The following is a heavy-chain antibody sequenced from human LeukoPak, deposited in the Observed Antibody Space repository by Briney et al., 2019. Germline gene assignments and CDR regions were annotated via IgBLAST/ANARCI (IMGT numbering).Heavy chain of an antibody. D-gene: IGHD3-22*01. Sequence: PSQTLSLTCTVSGGSLSRGSYYWSWIRQPGGEGLESNGRIYTSGSTNYNPSHKTRVKISVDTSKNQFSLKLSSVTAADTAVYYCARDRDYYDSSGYYAYYFDYWGQGTLVTVSS. CDR3: ARDRDYYDSSGYYAYYFDY. V-gene: IGHV4-61*02. CDR1: GGSLSRGSYY. CDR2: IYTSGST. J-gene: IGHJ4*02.